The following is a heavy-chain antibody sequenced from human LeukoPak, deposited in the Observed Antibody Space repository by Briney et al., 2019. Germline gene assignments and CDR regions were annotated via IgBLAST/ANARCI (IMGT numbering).Heavy chain of an antibody. V-gene: IGHV3-7*01. D-gene: IGHD1-26*01. CDR3: ARGSRGTYPHRPAYYWYMDV. CDR2: IKQDGTEK. Sequence: GGSLRLSCAASGFTFSSYSMNWVRQTPGKGLEWVANIKQDGTEKYYVASVKGRFTISRDDAQNSLYLQMNSLRVEDTAVYYCARGSRGTYPHRPAYYWYMDVWGKGTTVTVSS. CDR1: GFTFSSYS. J-gene: IGHJ6*03.